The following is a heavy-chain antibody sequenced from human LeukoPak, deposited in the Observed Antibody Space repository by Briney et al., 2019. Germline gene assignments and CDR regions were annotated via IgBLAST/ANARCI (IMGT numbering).Heavy chain of an antibody. CDR2: ISGSGGST. J-gene: IGHJ4*02. CDR3: ATSRYGDYGVYFDY. Sequence: GGSLRLSCAASGFTFGSYAMSWVRQAPGKGLEWVSAISGSGGSTYYADSVKGRFTISRDNSKNTLYLQMNSLRAEDTAVYYCATSRYGDYGVYFDYWGQGTLVTVSS. CDR1: GFTFGSYA. V-gene: IGHV3-23*01. D-gene: IGHD4-17*01.